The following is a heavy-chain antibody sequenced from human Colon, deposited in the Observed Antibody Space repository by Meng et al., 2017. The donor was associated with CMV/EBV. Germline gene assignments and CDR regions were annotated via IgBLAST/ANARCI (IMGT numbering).Heavy chain of an antibody. CDR3: ARGGYESGKYLVLDY. D-gene: IGHD2-2*01. CDR2: IHDSEGT. V-gene: IGHV4-59*01. CDR1: DDSISSYY. Sequence: QGELQDSGTGLVKPSETLSLTCTGSDDSISSYYWTWIRQPSGKGLEWIGYIHDSEGTKYKPSLKSRVTISLDMSKSQFSLKLSSVNAADTAVYYCARGGYESGKYLVLDYWGQGALVTVSS. J-gene: IGHJ4*02.